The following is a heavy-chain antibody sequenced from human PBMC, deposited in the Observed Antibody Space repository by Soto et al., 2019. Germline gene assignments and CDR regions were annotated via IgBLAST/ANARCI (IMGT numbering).Heavy chain of an antibody. CDR2: IYHSGST. V-gene: IGHV4-30-2*01. CDR3: ASRRDGYNYYGY. D-gene: IGHD5-12*01. J-gene: IGHJ4*02. CDR1: GGSISSGGYS. Sequence: QLQLQESGSGLVKPSQTLSLTCAVSGGSISSGGYSWSWIRQPPGKGLEWIGYIYHSGSTYYNPSLKSRVSISVVRSKNQFSLKLSSVTAADTAVYYCASRRDGYNYYGYWRQGTLVTVSS.